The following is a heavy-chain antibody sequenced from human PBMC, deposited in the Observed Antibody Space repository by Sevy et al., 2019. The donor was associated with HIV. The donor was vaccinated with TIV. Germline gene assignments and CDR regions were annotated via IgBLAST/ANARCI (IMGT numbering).Heavy chain of an antibody. CDR2: INSGGGST. J-gene: IGHJ4*02. V-gene: IGHV3-23*01. CDR3: AKDVVGGYYDSSGYSDH. D-gene: IGHD3-22*01. CDR1: GFTCTEFV. Sequence: GGSLRLSCAASGFTCTEFVMSWVRQSPGKGLEWVSTINSGGGSTYYADSVKGRFTISRDNSQNTQDLQMNSLRAEDTAVYYCAKDVVGGYYDSSGYSDHWGQGTLVTVSS.